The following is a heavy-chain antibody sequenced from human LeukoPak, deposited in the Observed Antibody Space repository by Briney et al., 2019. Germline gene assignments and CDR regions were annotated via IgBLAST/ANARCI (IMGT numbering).Heavy chain of an antibody. Sequence: VGSLPLPRSACGFTFSTYAIHWVRQAPGRGLEYVSGLSGNGRGTYYPDSGKARFTISRDNSKNTLYLQMSSLRSEDTAVYYCVKDRGSGVWPALDSWG. J-gene: IGHJ5*01. D-gene: IGHD5/OR15-5a*01. CDR2: LSGNGRGT. CDR1: GFTFSTYA. V-gene: IGHV3-64D*06. CDR3: VKDRGSGVWPALDS.